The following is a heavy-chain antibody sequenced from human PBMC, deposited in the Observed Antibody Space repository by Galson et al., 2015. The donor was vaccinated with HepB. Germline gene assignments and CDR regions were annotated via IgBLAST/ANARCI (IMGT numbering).Heavy chain of an antibody. CDR3: ANERGSSRSPGY. CDR2: ISYDGGQK. D-gene: IGHD3-16*01. V-gene: IGHV3-30*18. Sequence: LRLSCAASGISFSNSGMHWVRQAPGKGLEWVAVISYDGGQKYYAGPVKGRFIISRDNSKNTLYLQMNSLKTEDTAVYYCANERGSSRSPGYWGQGTLVSVSS. CDR1: GISFSNSG. J-gene: IGHJ4*02.